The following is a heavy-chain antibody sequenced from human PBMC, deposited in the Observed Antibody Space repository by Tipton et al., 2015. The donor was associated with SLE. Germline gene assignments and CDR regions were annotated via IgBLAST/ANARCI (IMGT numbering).Heavy chain of an antibody. Sequence: TLSLTCVVSGGSIRSNFWWSWVRQSPGKGLEWIGQMSPSGTMYYNPSLRSRATISIDTSKNEFSLRLFSMTAADTAVFYCVATASGFDPWGQGILVTVSS. CDR2: MSPSGTM. J-gene: IGHJ5*02. V-gene: IGHV4/OR15-8*01. D-gene: IGHD5-18*01. CDR1: GGSIRSNFW. CDR3: VATASGFDP.